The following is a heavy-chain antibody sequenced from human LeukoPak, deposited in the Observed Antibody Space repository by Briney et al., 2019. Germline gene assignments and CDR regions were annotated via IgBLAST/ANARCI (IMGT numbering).Heavy chain of an antibody. D-gene: IGHD3-10*01. J-gene: IGHJ4*02. V-gene: IGHV1-8*01. CDR1: GYTFTSYD. Sequence: GASVKVSCKTSGYTFTSYDINWVRQAPGQGLEWMALMNPYSDNTGYLQKFRGRLTMTRDISIGTAYMELSSLGSEDTAVYYCVRSSSLVRGVILLTSDHHGIHWGQGTLVTVTS. CDR3: VRSSSLVRGVILLTSDHHGIH. CDR2: MNPYSDNT.